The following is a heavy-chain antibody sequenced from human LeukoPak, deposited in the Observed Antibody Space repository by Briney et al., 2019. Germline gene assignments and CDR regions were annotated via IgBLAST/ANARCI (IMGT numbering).Heavy chain of an antibody. V-gene: IGHV4-34*01. J-gene: IGHJ6*02. CDR2: INHSGST. CDR3: ARGRYSGSYYYYYYGMDV. D-gene: IGHD1-26*01. Sequence: ESSETLSLTCAVYGGSFSGYYWSWIRQPPGKGLEWIGEINHSGSTNYNPSLKSRVTISVDTSKNQFYLKLSSVTAADTAVYYCARGRYSGSYYYYYYGMDVWGQGTTVTVSS. CDR1: GGSFSGYY.